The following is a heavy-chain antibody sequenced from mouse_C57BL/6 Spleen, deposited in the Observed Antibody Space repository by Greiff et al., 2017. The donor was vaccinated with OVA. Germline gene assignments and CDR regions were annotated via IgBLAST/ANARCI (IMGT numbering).Heavy chain of an antibody. Sequence: EVKLQESGPELVKPGASVKIPCKASGYTFTDYNMDWVKQSHGKSLEWIGDINPNNGGTIYNQKFKGKATLTVDKSSSTAYMELRSLTSEDTAVYYCARWATVVATVDYWGQGTSVTVSS. CDR2: INPNNGGT. V-gene: IGHV1-18*01. D-gene: IGHD1-1*01. CDR3: ARWATVVATVDY. CDR1: GYTFTDYN. J-gene: IGHJ4*01.